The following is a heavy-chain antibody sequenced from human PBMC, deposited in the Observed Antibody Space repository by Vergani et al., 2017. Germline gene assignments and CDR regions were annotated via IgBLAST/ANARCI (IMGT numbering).Heavy chain of an antibody. J-gene: IGHJ4*02. D-gene: IGHD3-22*01. CDR3: AKEAHFDYDSSGYAFDY. CDR1: GYTFTSYG. V-gene: IGHV1-18*01. Sequence: QVQLVQSGAEVKKPGASVKVSCKASGYTFTSYGISWVRQAPGQGLEWMGWISAYNGNTNYAQKLQGRVTMTTDTSTSTAYMELRSLRSDDTAVYYCAKEAHFDYDSSGYAFDYWGQGTLVTVSS. CDR2: ISAYNGNT.